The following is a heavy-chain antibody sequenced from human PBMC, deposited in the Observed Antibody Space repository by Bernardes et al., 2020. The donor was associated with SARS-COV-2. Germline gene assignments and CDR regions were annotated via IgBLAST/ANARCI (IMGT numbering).Heavy chain of an antibody. CDR2: IGSPGDT. CDR1: GFTFSRYD. D-gene: IGHD1-7*01. Sequence: GGSLRLSCAASGFTFSRYDMHWVRQGKGKGLEWVAAIGSPGDTYYLDSVKGRFSISRENAKNSLYLQMNNLRAGDTAVYLCVRVGTAIDAFDMWGRGTTVTVSS. J-gene: IGHJ3*02. V-gene: IGHV3-13*01. CDR3: VRVGTAIDAFDM.